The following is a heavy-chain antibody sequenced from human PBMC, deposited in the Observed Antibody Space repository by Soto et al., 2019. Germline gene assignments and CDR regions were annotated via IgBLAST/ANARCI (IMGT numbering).Heavy chain of an antibody. V-gene: IGHV4-31*03. CDR1: GGSISSGGYY. J-gene: IGHJ4*02. CDR3: ASMTTVTYFHY. Sequence: QVQLQESGPGLVKPSQTLSLTCTVSGGSISSGGYYWSWIRQHPGKGLEWIGYIYYSGNTYYNPSLKSRVTISVDTFKNQLSLKLSSVTAADTAVYYCASMTTVTYFHYWGQGTLVTVSS. CDR2: IYYSGNT. D-gene: IGHD4-17*01.